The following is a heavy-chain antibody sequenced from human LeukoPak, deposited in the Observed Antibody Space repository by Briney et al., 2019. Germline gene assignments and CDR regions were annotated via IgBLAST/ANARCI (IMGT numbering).Heavy chain of an antibody. CDR3: AKGWWDSSWYLAYYYYGMDV. J-gene: IGHJ6*02. V-gene: IGHV3-30*18. CDR2: ISYDGSNK. Sequence: GGSLRLSCAASGFTFSSYGMHWVRQAPGKGLEWVAVISYDGSNKYYADSVKGRFTISRDNPKNTLYLQMNSLRAEDTAVYYCAKGWWDSSWYLAYYYYGMDVWGQGATVTVSS. D-gene: IGHD6-13*01. CDR1: GFTFSSYG.